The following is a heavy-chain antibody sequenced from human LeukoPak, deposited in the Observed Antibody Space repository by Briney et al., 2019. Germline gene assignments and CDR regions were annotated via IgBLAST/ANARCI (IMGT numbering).Heavy chain of an antibody. J-gene: IGHJ3*02. CDR2: ISSSSSTI. Sequence: GGSLRLSCAASGFTFSSYSMNWVRQAPGKGLEWVSYISSSSSTIYYADSVKGRFTISRDNAKNSLYLQMNSLRAEDTAVYYCARDKTSPYCSGGSCYFVTDAFEIWGQGTMVTVSS. D-gene: IGHD2-15*01. CDR3: ARDKTSPYCSGGSCYFVTDAFEI. CDR1: GFTFSSYS. V-gene: IGHV3-48*01.